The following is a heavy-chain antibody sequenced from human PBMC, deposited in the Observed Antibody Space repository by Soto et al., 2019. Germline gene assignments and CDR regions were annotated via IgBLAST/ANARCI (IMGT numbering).Heavy chain of an antibody. CDR2: INHSGST. J-gene: IGHJ5*02. D-gene: IGHD2-15*01. V-gene: IGHV4-34*01. CDR3: ARYCSGGSCLNPPYNWFDP. Sequence: SETLSLTCAVYGGSFSGYYWSWIRQPPGKGLEWIGEINHSGSTNYNPSLKSRVTISVDTSKNQFSLKLSSVTAADTAVYYCARYCSGGSCLNPPYNWFDPWGQGTLVTVSS. CDR1: GGSFSGYY.